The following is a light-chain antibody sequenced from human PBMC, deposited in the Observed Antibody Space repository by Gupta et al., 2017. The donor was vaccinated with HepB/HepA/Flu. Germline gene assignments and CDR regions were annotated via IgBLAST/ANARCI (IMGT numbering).Light chain of an antibody. CDR2: DAS. CDR1: QRVYNNY. V-gene: IGKV3-20*01. CDR3: QQFGGSPLYS. Sequence: PGERATPSCRASQRVYNNYLAWYQQKPGQAPRLLIYDASSRATGIPDRFAGSGSGTDFTLTINRLEPEDSALYFCQQFGGSPLYSFGQGTRLEIK. J-gene: IGKJ2*03.